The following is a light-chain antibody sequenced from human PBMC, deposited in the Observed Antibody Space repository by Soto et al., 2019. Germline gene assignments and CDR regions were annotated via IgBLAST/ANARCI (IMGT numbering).Light chain of an antibody. CDR3: SSHTTSNTRV. V-gene: IGLV2-14*03. J-gene: IGLJ1*01. Sequence: QSVLTQPASVSGSPGQSIAISCTGTSSDVGAYDFVSWYQQHPDKAPKLLIYEVSNRPSGFSDRFSGSKSFNTATLTISGLQAEDEADYYCSSHTTSNTRVFGTGTKVTVL. CDR1: SSDVGAYDF. CDR2: EVS.